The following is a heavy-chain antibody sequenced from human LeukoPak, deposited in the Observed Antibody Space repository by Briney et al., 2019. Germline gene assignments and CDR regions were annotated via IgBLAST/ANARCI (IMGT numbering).Heavy chain of an antibody. J-gene: IGHJ4*02. V-gene: IGHV3-21*01. CDR1: GFTFSSYS. CDR3: ARDYSGYILTGYYSVDYFDY. D-gene: IGHD3-9*01. Sequence: GGSLRLSCAASGFTFSSYSMNWVRQAPGKGLEWVSSISSSSSYIYYADSVKGRFTISRDNAKNSLYLQMNSLRAEDTAVYYCARDYSGYILTGYYSVDYFDYWGQGTLVTVSS. CDR2: ISSSSSYI.